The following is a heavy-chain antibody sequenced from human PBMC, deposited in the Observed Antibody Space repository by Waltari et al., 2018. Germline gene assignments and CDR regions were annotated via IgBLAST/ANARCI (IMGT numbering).Heavy chain of an antibody. CDR3: ARGRDDYPLSAFDT. CDR1: GFTFSSYW. CDR2: MKRDGSRT. D-gene: IGHD4-17*01. Sequence: EVQLVESGGGLVQPGGYLRLSCAASGFTFSSYWMHWVRQAPGKAVVWGSRMKRDGSRTTYADSVKCRFTISRDNAKNTLSLQMNSLGGEDTAVYYCARGRDDYPLSAFDTWGQGTMVTVSS. J-gene: IGHJ3*02. V-gene: IGHV3-74*01.